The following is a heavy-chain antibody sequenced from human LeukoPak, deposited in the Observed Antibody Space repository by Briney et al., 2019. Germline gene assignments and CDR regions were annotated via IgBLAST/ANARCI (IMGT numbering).Heavy chain of an antibody. CDR3: AKDNVAAAGRYFDY. Sequence: QPGRSLRLSCAASGFTFSSYGMHWVRQAPGKGLEWVAVISYDGSNKYYADSVKGRFTISRDNSKNTLYLQMHSLRAEDTAVYYCAKDNVAAAGRYFDYWGQGTLVTVSS. CDR1: GFTFSSYG. D-gene: IGHD6-13*01. CDR2: ISYDGSNK. V-gene: IGHV3-30*18. J-gene: IGHJ4*02.